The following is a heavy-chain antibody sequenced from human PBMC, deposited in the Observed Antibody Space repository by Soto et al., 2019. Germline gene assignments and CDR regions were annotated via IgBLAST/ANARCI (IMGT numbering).Heavy chain of an antibody. V-gene: IGHV2-5*02. Sequence: QITLKESGPTLVKPTQTLTLTCTFSGFSRTTSGVAVDWIRQPPGKALEWLALIYWDDDPRYSPSLKNRLTSTGDISENQVVLPMTNMDPVDTATYFCAYIHAAAPNAFASWRQGTMVTVSS. CDR1: GFSRTTSGVA. CDR3: AYIHAAAPNAFAS. CDR2: IYWDDDP. D-gene: IGHD6-6*01. J-gene: IGHJ3*01.